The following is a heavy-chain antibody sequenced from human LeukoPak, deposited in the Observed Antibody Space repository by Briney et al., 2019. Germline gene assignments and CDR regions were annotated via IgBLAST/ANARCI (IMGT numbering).Heavy chain of an antibody. CDR2: ISGSGVST. J-gene: IGHJ6*02. Sequence: GGSLRLSCAASGFRFSSYAMSWVRQAPGKGLEWVSAISGSGVSTYYADSVKGRFTISRDNAKNSLYLQMNSLRAEDTAVYYCARDLLDIVATTFYYYYGTDVWGQGTTVTVSS. CDR3: ARDLLDIVATTFYYYYGTDV. D-gene: IGHD5-12*01. CDR1: GFRFSSYA. V-gene: IGHV3-23*01.